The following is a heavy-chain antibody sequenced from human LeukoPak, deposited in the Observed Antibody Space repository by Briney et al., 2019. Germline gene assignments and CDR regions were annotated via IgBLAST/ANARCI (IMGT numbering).Heavy chain of an antibody. Sequence: GGSLRLSCAASGFTFSRYAMHWVRQAPGKGLEWVAVISYDGSNEYYADSVKGRFTISRDSSENTLYLQMNSLRDEDTAVYYCARTTGYYYYFDYWGQGTLVTVSS. D-gene: IGHD3-9*01. CDR2: ISYDGSNE. CDR1: GFTFSRYA. CDR3: ARTTGYYYYFDY. J-gene: IGHJ4*02. V-gene: IGHV3-30-3*01.